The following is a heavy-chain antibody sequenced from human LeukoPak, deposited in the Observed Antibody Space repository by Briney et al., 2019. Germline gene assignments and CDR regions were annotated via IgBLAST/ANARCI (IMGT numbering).Heavy chain of an antibody. Sequence: ASVKVSCQTSGYTFSDFYLNWVRQAPGQGLEWMGWINPYSGTLISAQSLQGRLTMTWDTSTGTAYMELTRLTSDDTAVYYCATATVTHTRDPWGQGTLLTVSS. J-gene: IGHJ5*02. CDR1: GYTFSDFY. CDR2: INPYSGTL. D-gene: IGHD1-1*01. CDR3: ATATVTHTRDP. V-gene: IGHV1-2*02.